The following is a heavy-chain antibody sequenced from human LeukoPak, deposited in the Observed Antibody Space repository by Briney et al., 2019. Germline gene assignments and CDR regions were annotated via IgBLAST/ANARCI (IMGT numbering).Heavy chain of an antibody. V-gene: IGHV1-8*03. CDR2: MNPNSGNT. J-gene: IGHJ4*02. CDR1: GYTFTSYD. D-gene: IGHD1-7*01. CDR3: ALELRRSGFDY. Sequence: GSSVKVSCKASGYTFTSYDINWVRQATGQGLEWMGWMNPNSGNTGYAQKFQGRVTITRNTSISTAYMELSSLGSEDTAVYYCALELRRSGFDYWGQGTLVTVSS.